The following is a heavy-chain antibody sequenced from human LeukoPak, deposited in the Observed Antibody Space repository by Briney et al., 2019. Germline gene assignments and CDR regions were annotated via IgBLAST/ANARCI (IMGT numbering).Heavy chain of an antibody. Sequence: PGGSLRLSCVASAFSDKSNYMSWVRQAPGKGLEWVPVSYSGGSTYYEDSVKGRFTVSSDVSKNTLYLQMNNLRGEDTAVYYCASRHCSGENCYAGPLDFWGQGIQVTVSS. V-gene: IGHV3-53*01. D-gene: IGHD2-8*02. J-gene: IGHJ4*02. CDR3: ASRHCSGENCYAGPLDF. CDR1: AFSDKSNY. CDR2: SYSGGST.